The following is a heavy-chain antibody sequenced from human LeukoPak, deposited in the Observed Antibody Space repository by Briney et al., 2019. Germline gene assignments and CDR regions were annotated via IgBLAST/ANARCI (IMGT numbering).Heavy chain of an antibody. CDR1: GFTFSSYA. V-gene: IGHV3-33*01. J-gene: IGHJ4*02. Sequence: GGSLRLSCAASGFTFSSYAMHWVRQAPGKGLEWVAVLWYEGSNKYYADSVKGRFTISRDNSKNTLYLQMNSLRVEDTAVYYCSRGIDGYDSIVDYWGQGTLVTVSS. D-gene: IGHD5-24*01. CDR2: LWYEGSNK. CDR3: SRGIDGYDSIVDY.